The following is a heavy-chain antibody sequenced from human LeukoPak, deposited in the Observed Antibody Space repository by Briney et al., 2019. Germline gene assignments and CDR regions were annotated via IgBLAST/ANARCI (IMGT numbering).Heavy chain of an antibody. J-gene: IGHJ5*02. CDR3: ARHTPTTVVSRYWSDP. CDR2: IYYSGST. CDR1: GVSISYYY. D-gene: IGHD4-23*01. V-gene: IGHV4-59*08. Sequence: SETLSLTCTVSGVSISYYYWSWIRQPPGKGLEWIGYIYYSGSTNYNPSLKSRVTISVDTSKNQFSVKLSSVTAADTAVYYCARHTPTTVVSRYWSDPWGQGTLVTVSS.